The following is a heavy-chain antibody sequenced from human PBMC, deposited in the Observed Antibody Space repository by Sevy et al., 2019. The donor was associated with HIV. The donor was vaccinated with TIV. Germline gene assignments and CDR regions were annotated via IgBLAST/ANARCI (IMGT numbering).Heavy chain of an antibody. D-gene: IGHD3-3*01. Sequence: GGSLRLSCAASGFTFSSYAMHWVRQAPGKGLEYVSAISSNGGSTYYAKSVKARFTISRDNSKRTLYLQLGSLRAEDMAVYYCARGYDFWSGSDYYYYYYGMDVWGQGTTVTVSS. CDR1: GFTFSSYA. V-gene: IGHV3-64*01. J-gene: IGHJ6*02. CDR3: ARGYDFWSGSDYYYYYYGMDV. CDR2: ISSNGGST.